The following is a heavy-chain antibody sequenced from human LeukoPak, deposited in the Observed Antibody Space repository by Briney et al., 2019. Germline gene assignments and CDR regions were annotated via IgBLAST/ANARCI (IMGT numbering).Heavy chain of an antibody. CDR3: AGGITMVRGGPLWPPFDY. D-gene: IGHD3-10*01. CDR2: IIPIFGTA. Sequence: ASVKVSCKASGGTFCSYAISWVRQAPGQGLEWMGGIIPIFGTANYAQKFQGRVTITADKSTSTAYMELSSLRSEDTAVYYCAGGITMVRGGPLWPPFDYWGQGTLVTVSS. CDR1: GGTFCSYA. J-gene: IGHJ4*02. V-gene: IGHV1-69*06.